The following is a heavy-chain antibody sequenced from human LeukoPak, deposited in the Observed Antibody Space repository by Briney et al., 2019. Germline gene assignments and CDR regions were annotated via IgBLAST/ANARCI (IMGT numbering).Heavy chain of an antibody. CDR2: IHTSGST. CDR3: AREFSGTSIAARVFDS. CDR1: GGSITSYY. V-gene: IGHV4-4*07. Sequence: PSETLSLTCTVSGGSITSYYWTYIRQPAGKGLEWIGRIHTSGSTNYNPSLKSRVTMSVDTSKNKFSLNLSSVTAADTAMYYCAREFSGTSIAARVFDSWGQGTLVTVSS. D-gene: IGHD6-6*01. J-gene: IGHJ4*02.